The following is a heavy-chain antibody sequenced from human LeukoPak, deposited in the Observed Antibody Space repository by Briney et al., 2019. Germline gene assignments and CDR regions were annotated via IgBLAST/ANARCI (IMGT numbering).Heavy chain of an antibody. CDR2: IYPADSDT. J-gene: IGHJ3*02. V-gene: IGHV5-51*01. CDR3: ARSPRDGYHDSFDI. D-gene: IGHD5-24*01. Sequence: GESLKISCKGSGYSFPNYWITWVRQMPGKGLEWMGIIYPADSDTKYSPSFQGQVTISADRSINTAYLQWSGLRASDTAMYYCARSPRDGYHDSFDIWGQGTMVTVSS. CDR1: GYSFPNYW.